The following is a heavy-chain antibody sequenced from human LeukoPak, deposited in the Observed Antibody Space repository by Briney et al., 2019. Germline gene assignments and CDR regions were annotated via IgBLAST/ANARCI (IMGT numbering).Heavy chain of an antibody. Sequence: NPGGSLRLSCSVSGFTVSSNSISWVRQAPGKGLEWVSSISGSSSYIYYADSVKGRFTISRDNSKNTLYLQMNSLRPEDTALYYCAKEGDYYGSGSHRDAFDMWGQGTMVTVSS. CDR3: AKEGDYYGSGSHRDAFDM. D-gene: IGHD3-10*01. J-gene: IGHJ3*02. CDR1: GFTVSSNS. V-gene: IGHV3-21*01. CDR2: ISGSSSYI.